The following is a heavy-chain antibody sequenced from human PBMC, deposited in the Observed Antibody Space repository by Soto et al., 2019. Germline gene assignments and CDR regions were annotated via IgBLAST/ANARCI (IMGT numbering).Heavy chain of an antibody. V-gene: IGHV1-18*01. CDR3: ARDRPELLYYYYSSGYSEVGLDP. CDR2: ISAYNGNT. Sequence: QVQLVQSGAEVKKPGASVKVSCKASGYTFTSYGISWVRQAPGQGLEWMGWISAYNGNTNYAQKLQGRVTMTTDTSTSTAYMELRSLRSDDTAFSDCARDRPELLYYYYSSGYSEVGLDPWGQGTLVTVSS. CDR1: GYTFTSYG. D-gene: IGHD3-22*01. J-gene: IGHJ5*02.